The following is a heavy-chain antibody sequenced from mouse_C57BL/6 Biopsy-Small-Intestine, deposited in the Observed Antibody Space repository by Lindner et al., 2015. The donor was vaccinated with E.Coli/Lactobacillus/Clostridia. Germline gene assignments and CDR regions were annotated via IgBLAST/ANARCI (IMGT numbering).Heavy chain of an antibody. CDR3: AREEYYGSSYYFDY. Sequence: EVQLQESGGGLVKPGGSLKLSCAASGFTFSSYAMSWVRQTPEKRLEWVATISDGGSYTYYPDNVKGRFTISRDNAKNNLYLQMSHLKSEDTAMYYCAREEYYGSSYYFDYWAKAPLSQSPQ. CDR1: GFTFSSYA. D-gene: IGHD1-1*01. CDR2: ISDGGSYT. V-gene: IGHV5-4*01. J-gene: IGHJ2*01.